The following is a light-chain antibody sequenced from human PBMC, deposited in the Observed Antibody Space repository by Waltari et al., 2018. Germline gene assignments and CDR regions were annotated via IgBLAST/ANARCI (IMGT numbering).Light chain of an antibody. CDR1: SGHSSNV. CDR3: QTGGHGTWV. V-gene: IGLV4-69*01. Sequence: QLVLTQSPSASASLGASVKLTCPLSSGHSSNVIAWHQQQPETGPRYLMKVNSDGSHSKGDEIPDRFSGSSSGAELHLTISSLQSEDEADYYCQTGGHGTWVFGGGTKLTVL. CDR2: VNSDGSH. J-gene: IGLJ3*02.